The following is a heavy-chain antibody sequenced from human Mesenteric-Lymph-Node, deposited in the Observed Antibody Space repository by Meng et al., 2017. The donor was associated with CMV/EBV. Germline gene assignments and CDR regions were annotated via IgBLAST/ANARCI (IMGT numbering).Heavy chain of an antibody. CDR2: INSDGRGT. Sequence: GESLKISCAASGFTFSSYWMHWVRQAPGKGLVWVSRINSDGRGTRYADSVTGRFTIFRDNAKNTLYLQMNSLRAEDTAVYYCARDLGYCTGSSCYTGAFDIWGQGTMVTVSS. D-gene: IGHD2-2*02. J-gene: IGHJ3*02. CDR3: ARDLGYCTGSSCYTGAFDI. V-gene: IGHV3-74*01. CDR1: GFTFSSYW.